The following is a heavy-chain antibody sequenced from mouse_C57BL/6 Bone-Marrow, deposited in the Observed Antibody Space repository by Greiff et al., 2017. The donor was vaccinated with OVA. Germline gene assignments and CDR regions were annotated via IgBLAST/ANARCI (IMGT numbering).Heavy chain of an antibody. J-gene: IGHJ1*03. CDR1: GYTFTSYW. CDR3: AIRGLYWSFDV. Sequence: QVQLQQPGAELVKPGASVQLSCKASGYTFTSYWMHWVKQRPGQGLEWIGMIHPNSGSTNYNEKFKSKATLTVDKSSSTAYMQLSSLTSEDSAVYYRAIRGLYWSFDVWGTGTTVTVSS. V-gene: IGHV1-64*01. D-gene: IGHD1-1*01. CDR2: IHPNSGST.